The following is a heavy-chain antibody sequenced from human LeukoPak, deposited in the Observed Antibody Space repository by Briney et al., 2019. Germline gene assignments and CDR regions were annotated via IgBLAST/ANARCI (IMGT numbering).Heavy chain of an antibody. V-gene: IGHV3-23*01. Sequence: GGSLRLSYAASGFTFSNYAMSWVRQAPGKGLEWVSGISGSGDSTYYGDSVQGRFTISRDNSKNTLYLQMNTLRAEDTAVYFYAKEKQRNFDYWGQGTLVTVSS. CDR2: ISGSGDST. CDR3: AKEKQRNFDY. J-gene: IGHJ4*02. CDR1: GFTFSNYA.